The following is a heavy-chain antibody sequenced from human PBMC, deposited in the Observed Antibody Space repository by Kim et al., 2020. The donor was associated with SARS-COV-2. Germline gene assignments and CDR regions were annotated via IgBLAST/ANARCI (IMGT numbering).Heavy chain of an antibody. CDR2: INSDGSST. J-gene: IGHJ4*02. Sequence: GGSLRLSCAASGFTFSSYWMHWVRQAPGKGLEWVSRINSDGSSTSYADSVKGRFTISRDNAKNTLYLQMNSLRAEDTAVYYCARDIEYGDLDYWGQGTLVTVSS. CDR3: ARDIEYGDLDY. V-gene: IGHV3-74*01. D-gene: IGHD4-17*01. CDR1: GFTFSSYW.